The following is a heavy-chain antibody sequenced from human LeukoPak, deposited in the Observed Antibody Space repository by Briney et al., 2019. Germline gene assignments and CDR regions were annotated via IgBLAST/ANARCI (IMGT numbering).Heavy chain of an antibody. J-gene: IGHJ4*02. Sequence: SETLSLTCTVSGGSISSYYRGWIRQPPGKGLEWIGSIYYSGSTYYNPSLKSRVTISVDTSKNQFSLKLSSVTAADTAVYYCANNRGHSYGCDLEYWGQGTLVTVSS. CDR3: ANNRGHSYGCDLEY. CDR1: GGSISSYY. CDR2: IYYSGST. V-gene: IGHV4-39*07. D-gene: IGHD5-18*01.